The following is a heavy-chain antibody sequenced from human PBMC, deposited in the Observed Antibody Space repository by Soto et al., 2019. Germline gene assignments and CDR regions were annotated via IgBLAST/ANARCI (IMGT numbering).Heavy chain of an antibody. CDR1: GYTVTSYG. CDR3: ARAEYDDDSSGYSGSAFDI. V-gene: IGHV1-18*01. J-gene: IGHJ3*02. D-gene: IGHD3-22*01. Sequence: ASVKVSCKASGYTVTSYGISGVREAPGQGLEWMGWISAYNGNTNYAQKLQVRVTMTTDTSTSTAYMELRSLRSDDTAVYYCARAEYDDDSSGYSGSAFDIWGQGTMVTVSS. CDR2: ISAYNGNT.